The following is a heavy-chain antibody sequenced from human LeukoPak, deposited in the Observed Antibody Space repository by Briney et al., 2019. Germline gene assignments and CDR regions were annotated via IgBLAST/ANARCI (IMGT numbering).Heavy chain of an antibody. CDR3: AKEGRCSSTSCYSHVDY. CDR2: ISGSGGST. CDR1: GLTFSSYA. D-gene: IGHD2-2*01. J-gene: IGHJ4*02. Sequence: QTGGSLRLSCAASGLTFSSYAMSWVRQAPGKGLEWVSAISGSGGSTYYADSVKGRFTISRDNSKNTLYLQMNSLRAEDTAVYYCAKEGRCSSTSCYSHVDYWGQGTLVTVSS. V-gene: IGHV3-23*01.